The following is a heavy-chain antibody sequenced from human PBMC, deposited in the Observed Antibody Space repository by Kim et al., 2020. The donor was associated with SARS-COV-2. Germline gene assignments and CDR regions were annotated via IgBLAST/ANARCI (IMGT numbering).Heavy chain of an antibody. D-gene: IGHD3-3*01. CDR3: ARGGRFLDWDYFDY. V-gene: IGHV3-48*02. Sequence: GGSLRLSCAASGFTFSSYSMNWVRQAPGKGLEWVSYISSSSSTIYYADSVKGRFTISRDNAKNSLYLQMNSLRDEDTAVYYCARGGRFLDWDYFDYWGQGTLVTVSS. J-gene: IGHJ4*02. CDR2: ISSSSSTI. CDR1: GFTFSSYS.